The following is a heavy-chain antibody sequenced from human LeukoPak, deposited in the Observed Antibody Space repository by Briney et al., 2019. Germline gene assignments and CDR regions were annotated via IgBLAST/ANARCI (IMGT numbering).Heavy chain of an antibody. CDR1: GYTFTSYY. J-gene: IGHJ4*02. Sequence: AASVKVSCKPSGYTFTSYYMHWVRQAPGQGLEWMGIINPSVGSTSYAQKFQGRVTMTRDTPTSTVYMELSSLRSEDTAVYYCASAMDTAMATSFDYWGQGTLVTVSS. CDR3: ASAMDTAMATSFDY. CDR2: INPSVGST. D-gene: IGHD5-18*01. V-gene: IGHV1-46*01.